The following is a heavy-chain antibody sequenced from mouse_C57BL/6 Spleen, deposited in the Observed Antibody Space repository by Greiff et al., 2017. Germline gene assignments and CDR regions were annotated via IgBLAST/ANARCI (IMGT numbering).Heavy chain of an antibody. V-gene: IGHV2-9-1*01. D-gene: IGHD1-1*01. CDR1: GFSLTSYA. CDR2: IWTGGGT. Sequence: VQGVESGPGLVAPSQSLSITCTVSGFSLTSYAISWVRQPPGKGLEWLGVIWTGGGTNYNSALKSRLSISKDNSKSQVFLKMNSLQTDDTARYYCARAPYYGSSYGYFDVWGTGTTVTVSS. J-gene: IGHJ1*03. CDR3: ARAPYYGSSYGYFDV.